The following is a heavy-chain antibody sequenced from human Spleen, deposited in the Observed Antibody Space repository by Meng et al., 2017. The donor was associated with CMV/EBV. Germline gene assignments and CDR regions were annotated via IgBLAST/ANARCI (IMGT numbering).Heavy chain of an antibody. D-gene: IGHD1-26*01. V-gene: IGHV4-34*01. J-gene: IGHJ4*02. CDR1: GGSFSGYY. CDR3: ATVWSGSYRFDY. Sequence: QGQAQEGGQEPLEPSGTLSVTFAVNGGSFSGYYWSWVRKPPGKGLEWVGEINHSGSTNYNPSLKSRVTISVDQSKNQFSLKLSSVTAADTAVYYCATVWSGSYRFDYWGQGTLVTVSS. CDR2: INHSGST.